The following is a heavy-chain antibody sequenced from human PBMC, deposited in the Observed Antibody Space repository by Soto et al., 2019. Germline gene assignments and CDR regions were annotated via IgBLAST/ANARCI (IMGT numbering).Heavy chain of an antibody. Sequence: GGSLRLSSEGSGFTFSTYNMDWVRQAPGKGLEWVSYITNTGGTIYYADSVRGRFTISRDNAKNTLFLQMNSLRDDDTAVYYCARDGNRGFDMDVWGQGTTVTVSS. V-gene: IGHV3-48*02. CDR3: ARDGNRGFDMDV. J-gene: IGHJ6*02. CDR2: ITNTGGTI. CDR1: GFTFSTYN.